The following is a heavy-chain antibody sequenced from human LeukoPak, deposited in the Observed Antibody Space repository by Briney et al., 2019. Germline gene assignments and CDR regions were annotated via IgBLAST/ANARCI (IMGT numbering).Heavy chain of an antibody. J-gene: IGHJ4*02. D-gene: IGHD4-17*01. CDR1: GGSVSSYY. CDR2: IYTSGTT. V-gene: IGHV4-4*07. CDR3: ARLSTVTKSFDY. Sequence: SETLSLTCPVSGGSVSSYYWRWIGQPAGKGLEWIGRIYTSGTTHYNPSLKRRVTMSVDTSKIQFSLKLSSVTAADAAVYYWARLSTVTKSFDYWVQGTMVTVSS.